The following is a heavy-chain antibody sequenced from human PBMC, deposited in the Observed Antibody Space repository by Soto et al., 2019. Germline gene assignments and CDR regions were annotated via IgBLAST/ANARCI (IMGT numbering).Heavy chain of an antibody. J-gene: IGHJ4*02. D-gene: IGHD3-22*01. CDR3: AKRNYYDSRGYFYPYYFDY. CDR1: GFTFSYYA. Sequence: EVQLLESGGGLVQPGESLRLSCAASGFTFSYYALSWVRQAPGKGLEWVSGISGSGGNTYYADSVKGRFTISRDNSKNTLYLQMNSLRAEDTAVYYCAKRNYYDSRGYFYPYYFDYWGQGTLVTVSS. CDR2: ISGSGGNT. V-gene: IGHV3-23*01.